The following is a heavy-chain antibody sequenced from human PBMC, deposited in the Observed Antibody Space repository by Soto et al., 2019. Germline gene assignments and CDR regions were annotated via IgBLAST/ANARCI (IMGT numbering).Heavy chain of an antibody. CDR1: GGSISSYY. J-gene: IGHJ4*02. D-gene: IGHD6-19*01. CDR3: ARDWYPSGGGMAY. CDR2: IYFSGSP. V-gene: IGHV4-4*07. Sequence: NPSETLSLTGIISGGSISSYYWTWIRQPAGKGLEWIGRIYFSGSPDYNPALKSRLTWSLDTSKNHFSRKLNSVTAADSAVYYCARDWYPSGGGMAYWGQGALVTVS.